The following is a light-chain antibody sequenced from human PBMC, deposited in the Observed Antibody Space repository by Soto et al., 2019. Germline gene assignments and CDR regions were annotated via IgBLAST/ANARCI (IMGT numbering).Light chain of an antibody. CDR2: GTS. Sequence: EIVLTQSPATLSFSPCERATLSFRASQSVSNFLAWYQQKPGQAPRLLIYGTSNRATGIPARFSGSGSGTDFTLTISSLEPEDFAVYYCQQHSSWPLTFGGGTKVDIK. J-gene: IGKJ4*01. V-gene: IGKV3-11*01. CDR3: QQHSSWPLT. CDR1: QSVSNF.